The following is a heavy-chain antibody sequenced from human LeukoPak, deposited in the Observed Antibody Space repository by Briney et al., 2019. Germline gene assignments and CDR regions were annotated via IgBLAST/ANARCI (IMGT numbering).Heavy chain of an antibody. D-gene: IGHD2-15*01. CDR1: GFTFSSYW. J-gene: IGHJ4*02. Sequence: GGSLRLSCAASGFTFSSYWMNWARQAPGKGLEWVASINHNGNVNYYVDSVKGRFTISRDNSKNTLYLQMNSLRAEDTAVYHCANGWSPDYWGRGTLVTVSS. CDR3: ANGWSPDY. CDR2: INHNGNVN. V-gene: IGHV3-7*03.